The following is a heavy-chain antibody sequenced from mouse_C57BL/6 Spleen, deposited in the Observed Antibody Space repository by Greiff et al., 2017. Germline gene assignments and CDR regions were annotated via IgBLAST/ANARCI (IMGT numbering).Heavy chain of an antibody. D-gene: IGHD1-1*01. CDR3: TTAGYYGSSPWFAY. V-gene: IGHV14-4*01. CDR1: GFNIKDDY. Sequence: EVKLMESGAELVRPGASVKLSCTASGFNIKDDYMHWVKQRPEQGLEWIGWIGPGNGDTEYASKFQGKATITADTSSNTAYLQLSSLTSEDTAVYYCTTAGYYGSSPWFAYWGQGTLVTVSA. J-gene: IGHJ3*01. CDR2: IGPGNGDT.